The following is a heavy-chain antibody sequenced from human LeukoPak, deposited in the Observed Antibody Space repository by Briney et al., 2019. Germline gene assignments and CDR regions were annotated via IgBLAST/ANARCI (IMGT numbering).Heavy chain of an antibody. CDR2: VKGDGIST. D-gene: IGHD2-2*02. J-gene: IGHJ3*02. CDR1: GFTFSDLW. CDR3: ATGPYNAFEM. Sequence: GGSLRLSCAASGFTFSDLWMHWVRQAPGRGLVWVSRVKGDGISTLYADFVDGRFTISRDNARNTLYLQMNSLRADDTALYYCATGPYNAFEMWGQGTMVTVSS. V-gene: IGHV3-74*01.